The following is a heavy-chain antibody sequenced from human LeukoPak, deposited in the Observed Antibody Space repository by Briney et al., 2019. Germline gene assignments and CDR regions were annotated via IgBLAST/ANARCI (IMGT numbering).Heavy chain of an antibody. J-gene: IGHJ4*02. Sequence: PSETLSLTCTVSGGSISSSSYYWGWIRQPPGKGLEWIGSIYYSGSTYYNPSLKSRVTISVDTSKNQFSLKLSSVTAADTAVYYCARVLSGCDRLECPHSEKRGSYFDYWGQGTLVTVSS. D-gene: IGHD3-3*01. CDR1: GGSISSSSYY. CDR2: IYYSGST. CDR3: ARVLSGCDRLECPHSEKRGSYFDY. V-gene: IGHV4-39*07.